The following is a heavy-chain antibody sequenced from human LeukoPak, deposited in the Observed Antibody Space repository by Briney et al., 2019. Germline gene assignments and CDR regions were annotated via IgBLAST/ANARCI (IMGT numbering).Heavy chain of an antibody. J-gene: IGHJ6*03. CDR3: ARVSWFPGTSYYYMDV. CDR1: GGSISSSSYY. V-gene: IGHV4-39*07. CDR2: IYYSGST. Sequence: SETLSLTCTVSGGSISSSSYYWGWIRQPPGKGLEWIGSIYYSGSTYYNPSLKSRVTISVDTSKNQFSLKLSSVTAADTAVYYCARVSWFPGTSYYYMDVWGKGTTVTVSS. D-gene: IGHD1-1*01.